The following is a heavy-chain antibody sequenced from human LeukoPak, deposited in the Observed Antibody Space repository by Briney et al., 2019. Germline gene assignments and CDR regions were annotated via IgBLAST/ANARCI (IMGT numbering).Heavy chain of an antibody. CDR2: IRYDGSNK. V-gene: IGHV3-30*02. Sequence: GGSLRLSCAASGFTFSSYGMHWVRQAPGKGLEWVAFIRYDGSNKYYADSVKGRFTISRDNSKNTLYMQMNSLRAEDTAVYYCAKRGEGVSNTWYMNNWFDPWGQGTLVTVSS. J-gene: IGHJ5*02. CDR3: AKRGEGVSNTWYMNNWFDP. D-gene: IGHD6-13*01. CDR1: GFTFSSYG.